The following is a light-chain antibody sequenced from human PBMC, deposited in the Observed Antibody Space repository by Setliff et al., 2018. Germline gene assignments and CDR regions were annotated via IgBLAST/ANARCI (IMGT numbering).Light chain of an antibody. CDR2: WAS. Sequence: DIVMTQSPDSLAVSLGERVTINCKSSRSVLYTSDSRNYLAWYQQKPGQSPKLLISWASVRESGIPDRFSGSGSGTDFTLTITSLQAEDVAVYYCQQYYTTPQTFGRGTK. V-gene: IGKV4-1*01. CDR1: RSVLYTSDSRNY. CDR3: QQYYTTPQT. J-gene: IGKJ1*01.